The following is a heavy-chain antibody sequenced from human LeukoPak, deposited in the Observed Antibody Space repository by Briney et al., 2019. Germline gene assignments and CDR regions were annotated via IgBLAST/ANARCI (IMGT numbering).Heavy chain of an antibody. CDR1: CGSVSSGSYY. J-gene: IGHJ3*02. CDR3: ARDQGPYYGSGSDAFDI. D-gene: IGHD3-10*01. Sequence: SETLSLTCTVSCGSVSSGSYYWRWIRQPPGKGLEWIGYIYYSGSTNYNPSLKSRVTISVDTSKNQFSLKLSSVTAADTAVYYCARDQGPYYGSGSDAFDIWGQGTMVTVSS. CDR2: IYYSGST. V-gene: IGHV4-61*01.